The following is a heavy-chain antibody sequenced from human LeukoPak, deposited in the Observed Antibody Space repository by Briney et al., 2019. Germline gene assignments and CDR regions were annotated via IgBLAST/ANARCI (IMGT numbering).Heavy chain of an antibody. Sequence: GGSLRLSCAASRFTFSNYWMTWDRQAPGKGLEWVGNINQDASEINYVDSVKGRFTISRVNAENSLYLQMNSLRAEDTAIYYCARDRHINSWSNDRFDYWGQGALVTVSS. D-gene: IGHD6-13*01. CDR1: RFTFSNYW. J-gene: IGHJ4*02. CDR3: ARDRHINSWSNDRFDY. V-gene: IGHV3-7*01. CDR2: INQDASEI.